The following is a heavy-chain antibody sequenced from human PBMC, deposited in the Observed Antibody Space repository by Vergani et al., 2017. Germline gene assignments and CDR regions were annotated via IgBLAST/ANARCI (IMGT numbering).Heavy chain of an antibody. Sequence: QVQLVQSGAEVKKPGSSVKVSCKASGGTFSSYAISWVRQAPGQGLGWMGRSIPIFGTANYAQKFQGRVTITADESTSTADMELSSLSAGDTAVYYWARVSGRLVGYYYYGMDVWGQGTTVTVSS. J-gene: IGHJ6*02. CDR2: SIPIFGTA. CDR1: GGTFSSYA. D-gene: IGHD6-19*01. CDR3: ARVSGRLVGYYYYGMDV. V-gene: IGHV1-69*18.